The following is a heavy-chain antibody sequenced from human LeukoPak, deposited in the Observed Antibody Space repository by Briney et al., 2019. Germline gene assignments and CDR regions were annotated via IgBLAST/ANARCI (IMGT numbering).Heavy chain of an antibody. V-gene: IGHV3-53*01. CDR3: ARAGSGWSIDY. D-gene: IGHD6-19*01. CDR2: IYSGGST. CDR1: GFTVSSNY. J-gene: IGHJ4*02. Sequence: GGSLRLSCAASGFTVSSNYMSWVRQAPGRGLEWVSVIYSGGSTYYADSVKGRFTISRDNAKNSLYLQMNSLTAEDADVYYCARAGSGWSIDYWGQGTLVTVSS.